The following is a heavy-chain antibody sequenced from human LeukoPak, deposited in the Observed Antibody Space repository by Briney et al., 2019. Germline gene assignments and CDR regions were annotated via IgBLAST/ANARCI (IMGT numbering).Heavy chain of an antibody. CDR3: ARERLKGNWFDP. D-gene: IGHD5-12*01. V-gene: IGHV4-59*01. J-gene: IGHJ5*02. Sequence: SETLSLTCTVSGGSISSYYWSWIRQPPGKGLEWIGYIYYSGSTNYNPSLKSRVTISADTSKNQFSLKLSSVTAADTAVYYCARERLKGNWFDPWGQGTLVTVSS. CDR2: IYYSGST. CDR1: GGSISSYY.